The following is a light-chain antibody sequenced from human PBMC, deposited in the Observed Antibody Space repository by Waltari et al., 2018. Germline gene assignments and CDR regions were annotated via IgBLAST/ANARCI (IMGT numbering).Light chain of an antibody. V-gene: IGKV1-8*01. CDR1: QGISSY. CDR2: AAS. J-gene: IGKJ5*01. CDR3: QQYYSYLSIT. Sequence: MTQSPSSLSASTGDRVTITCRARQGISSYFAWYQQKPGKAPKLLIYAASTLQSGVPSRFSGSGSGTDFTLTISCLQSEDFATYYCQQYYSYLSITFGQGTRLEIK.